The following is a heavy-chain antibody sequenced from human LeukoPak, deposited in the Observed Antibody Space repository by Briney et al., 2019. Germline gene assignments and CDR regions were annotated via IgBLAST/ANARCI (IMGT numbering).Heavy chain of an antibody. D-gene: IGHD3-10*01. J-gene: IGHJ4*02. CDR2: IRAKANNYAT. Sequence: GGSLRLSCAASGFTFSASAIHWVRQASGKGLEWLGRIRAKANNYATAYAASVKGRFTISRDDSKNTLYLQMNSLKTEDTAVYYCTTSGLHWGQGTLVTV. CDR1: GFTFSASA. V-gene: IGHV3-73*01. CDR3: TTSGLH.